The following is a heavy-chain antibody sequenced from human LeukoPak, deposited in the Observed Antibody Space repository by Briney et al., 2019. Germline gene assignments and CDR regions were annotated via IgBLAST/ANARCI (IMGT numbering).Heavy chain of an antibody. CDR1: GFTFSSYG. Sequence: GGSLRLSCAASGFTFSSYGMHWVRQAPGKGLEWVAFIRYDGSNKYYADSVKGRFTISRDNSKNTLYLQMNSLRAEDTAVYYCARILVVVVAATDAFDIWGQGTMVTVSS. J-gene: IGHJ3*02. D-gene: IGHD2-15*01. CDR3: ARILVVVVAATDAFDI. V-gene: IGHV3-30*02. CDR2: IRYDGSNK.